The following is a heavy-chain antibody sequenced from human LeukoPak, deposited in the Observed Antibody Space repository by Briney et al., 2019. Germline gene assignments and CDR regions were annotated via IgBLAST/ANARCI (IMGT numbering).Heavy chain of an antibody. D-gene: IGHD3-10*01. CDR3: AKFFSSGSYYKLPH. J-gene: IGHJ1*01. Sequence: GGSLRLSCAASGFTFSSYAMSWVRQAPGKGLEWVSTISGSGAYTYYADSVKGRFTISRDNSKNTLYLQMNSLRAEDTAVYYCAKFFSSGSYYKLPHWGQGTLVTVSS. V-gene: IGHV3-23*01. CDR2: ISGSGAYT. CDR1: GFTFSSYA.